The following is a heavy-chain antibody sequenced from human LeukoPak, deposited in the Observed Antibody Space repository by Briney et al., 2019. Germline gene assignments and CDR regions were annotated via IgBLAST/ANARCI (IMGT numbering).Heavy chain of an antibody. CDR3: VRITKGTVDY. D-gene: IGHD3-10*01. CDR1: GGSISPYY. J-gene: IGHJ4*02. Sequence: SETLSLTCTVSGGSISPYYWGWIRQPPGKGLEWIGYISYSGDTNYTPSLKSRVTISVDTPKNQFSLKVSSVTAADTAVYYCVRITKGTVDYRGQGTLVTVSS. CDR2: ISYSGDT. V-gene: IGHV4-59*01.